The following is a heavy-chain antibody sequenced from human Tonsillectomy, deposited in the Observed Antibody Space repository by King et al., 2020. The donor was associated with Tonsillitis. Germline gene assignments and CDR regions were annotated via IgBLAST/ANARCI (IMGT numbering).Heavy chain of an antibody. V-gene: IGHV3-30-3*01. CDR2: ISYDGSNK. CDR1: GFTFSSYA. D-gene: IGHD6-19*01. Sequence: VQLVESGGGVVQPGRSLRLSCAASGFTFSSYAMHWVRQAPGKGLEWVALISYDGSNKYYADSVKGRFTISRDNSKNTLYLQMNSLRAEDTAVYYCARVVWSSGWVFDYWGQGTLVTVSS. CDR3: ARVVWSSGWVFDY. J-gene: IGHJ4*02.